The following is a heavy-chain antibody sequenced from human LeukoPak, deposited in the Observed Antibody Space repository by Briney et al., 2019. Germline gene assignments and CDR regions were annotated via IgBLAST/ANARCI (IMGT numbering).Heavy chain of an antibody. CDR2: INPNSGGT. J-gene: IGHJ6*03. Sequence: APVKVSCKASGYTFTDYYMHWVRQAPGQGLEWMGWINPNSGGTNYAQKFQGRVTMTRDTSINTAYMELSSLRSEDTAVYYCARDYLTLERRELYYYYYMDVWGKGTTVTVSS. CDR3: ARDYLTLERRELYYYYYMDV. V-gene: IGHV1-2*02. D-gene: IGHD1-1*01. CDR1: GYTFTDYY.